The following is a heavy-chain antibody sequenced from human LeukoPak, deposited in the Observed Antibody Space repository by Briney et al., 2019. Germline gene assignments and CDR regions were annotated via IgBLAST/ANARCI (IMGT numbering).Heavy chain of an antibody. CDR1: GFTFNNYG. V-gene: IGHV3-48*01. CDR3: AILRGYSYAWYFDL. J-gene: IGHJ2*01. D-gene: IGHD5-18*01. Sequence: PGGSLRLSCATSGFTFNNYGMNWVRQAPGKGLEWVSYISSSGTTIYYADSVRGRFTISRDNARNSLYLQINSLRAEDTAVYYCAILRGYSYAWYFDLWGRGTRVTVSS. CDR2: ISSSGTTI.